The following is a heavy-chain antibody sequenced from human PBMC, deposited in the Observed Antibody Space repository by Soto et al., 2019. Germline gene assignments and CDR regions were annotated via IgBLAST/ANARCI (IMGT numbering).Heavy chain of an antibody. V-gene: IGHV4-31*03. CDR1: GGSISSGGYY. CDR2: IYYSGST. D-gene: IGHD6-13*01. CDR3: ARAVAAAGPDYYGMDV. Sequence: SETLSLTCTVSGGSISSGGYYWSWIRQHPGKGLEWIGYIYYSGSTYYNPSLKSRVTISVDTSKNQLSLKLSSVTAADTAVYYCARAVAAAGPDYYGMDVWGQGTTVTVSS. J-gene: IGHJ6*02.